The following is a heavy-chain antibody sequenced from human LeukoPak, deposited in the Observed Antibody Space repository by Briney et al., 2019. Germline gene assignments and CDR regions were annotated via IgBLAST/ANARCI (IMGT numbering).Heavy chain of an antibody. CDR3: AREDPAPYPDDALDI. CDR2: ISRGGTV. V-gene: IGHV4-4*02. Sequence: SETLSLTCAVSGGAVSSSNWWTWVRQPPGKGLEWIGEISRGGTVNYDPSLRSRVTISVDKSKNQVSLRLTFVTAADTAVYYCAREDPAPYPDDALDIWGQGTMVTVSS. CDR1: GGAVSSSNW. J-gene: IGHJ3*02.